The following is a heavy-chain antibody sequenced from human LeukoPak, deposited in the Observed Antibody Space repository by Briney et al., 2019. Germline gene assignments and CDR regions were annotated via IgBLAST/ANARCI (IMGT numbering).Heavy chain of an antibody. CDR3: AKDQEPYQVVPAAIGYYYYYGMDV. D-gene: IGHD2-2*01. J-gene: IGHJ6*02. V-gene: IGHV3-23*01. CDR1: GFIFTDYA. CDR2: ISGSGGST. Sequence: PGGSLRLSCASSGFIFTDYAMGWVRQAPGKGLEWVSAISGSGGSTYYADSVKGRFTISRDNSKNTLYLQMNSLRAEDTAVYYCAKDQEPYQVVPAAIGYYYYYGMDVWGQGTTVTVSS.